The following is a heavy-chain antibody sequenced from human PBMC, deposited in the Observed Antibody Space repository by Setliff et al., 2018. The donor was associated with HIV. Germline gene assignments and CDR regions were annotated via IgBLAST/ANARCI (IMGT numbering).Heavy chain of an antibody. J-gene: IGHJ4*02. CDR1: GYTFTSYS. CDR2: INPSGGST. D-gene: IGHD5-18*01. Sequence: ASVKVSCKSSGYTFTSYSMHWVRQATGQGLEWMGIINPSGGSTSYAQKFQGRVTMTRDTSTSTVYMGLSSLRSEDTAVYYCAIDGGRYIYGGDFDYWGQGTLVTVSS. CDR3: AIDGGRYIYGGDFDY. V-gene: IGHV1-46*03.